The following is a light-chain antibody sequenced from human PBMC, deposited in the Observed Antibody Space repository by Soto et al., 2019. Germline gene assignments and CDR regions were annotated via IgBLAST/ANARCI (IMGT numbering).Light chain of an antibody. Sequence: DIQMTHSPSSLSASVGDRVTITCRASQGINNYLAWYQQKPGKVPKLLINAASTLQSGVPSRISGSGSGTDFTLTISSLQPEDVATYYCQKYNSAPQTFGQGTKVEIK. CDR3: QKYNSAPQT. V-gene: IGKV1-27*01. J-gene: IGKJ1*01. CDR2: AAS. CDR1: QGINNY.